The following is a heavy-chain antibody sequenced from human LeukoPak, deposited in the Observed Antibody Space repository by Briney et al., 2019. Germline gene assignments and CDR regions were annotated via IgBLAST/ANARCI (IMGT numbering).Heavy chain of an antibody. Sequence: PSETLSLTCAVSGYTISNGYYWSWIRQPPGKGLEWIGYIYYSGSTYYNPSLKSRVTISVDTSKNQFSLKLSSVTAADTAVYYCARTFSGYDFWSGYSTENNWFDPWGQGTLVTVSS. CDR3: ARTFSGYDFWSGYSTENNWFDP. V-gene: IGHV4-30-4*08. J-gene: IGHJ5*02. CDR1: GYTISNGYY. D-gene: IGHD3-3*01. CDR2: IYYSGST.